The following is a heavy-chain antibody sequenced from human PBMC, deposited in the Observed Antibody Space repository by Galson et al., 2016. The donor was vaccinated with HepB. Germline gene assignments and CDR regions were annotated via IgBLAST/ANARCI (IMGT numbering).Heavy chain of an antibody. CDR3: ARDTVDAPLVY. V-gene: IGHV1-69*13. CDR2: IIPILGTP. Sequence: SVKVSCKASGGTFSTSGISWVRQAPGQGLEWVGGIIPILGTPNYAQGFRGRVTITAHESTSTAYMELRGLRSEDTAVYYCARDTVDAPLVYWGRGTLFTVSS. CDR1: GGTFSTSG. D-gene: IGHD2-8*02. J-gene: IGHJ4*02.